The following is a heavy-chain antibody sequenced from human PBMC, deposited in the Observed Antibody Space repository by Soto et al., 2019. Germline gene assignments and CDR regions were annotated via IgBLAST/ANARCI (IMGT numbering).Heavy chain of an antibody. V-gene: IGHV4-59*12. CDR1: GGSISSYY. Sequence: PSETLSLTCTVSGGSISSYYWSWIRQPPGKGLEWIGYIFQSGSTYYNPSLKSRVTISLDRSKNQFSLKLTFVTAADTAVYYCARGVHCGGTRCYDGSIYYVMAVWGQGTTVTGSS. CDR2: IFQSGST. D-gene: IGHD2-2*01. CDR3: ARGVHCGGTRCYDGSIYYVMAV. J-gene: IGHJ6*02.